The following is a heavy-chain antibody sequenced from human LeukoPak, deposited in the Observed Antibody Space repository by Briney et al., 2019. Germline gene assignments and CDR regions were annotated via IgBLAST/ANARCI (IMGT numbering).Heavy chain of an antibody. D-gene: IGHD4-23*01. CDR1: GYTLTELS. V-gene: IGHV1-24*01. CDR2: FDPEDGET. Sequence: ASVKVSCKVSGYTLTELSMHWVRQAPGKGLEWMGGFDPEDGETIYAQKFQGRATMTEDTSTDTAYVELSSLRSEDTAVYYCATTGAIYGGNSNEYYFDYWGQGTLVTVSS. CDR3: ATTGAIYGGNSNEYYFDY. J-gene: IGHJ4*02.